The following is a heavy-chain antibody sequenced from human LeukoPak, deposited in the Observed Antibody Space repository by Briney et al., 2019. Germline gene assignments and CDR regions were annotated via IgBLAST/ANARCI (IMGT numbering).Heavy chain of an antibody. CDR2: INPNSGDT. J-gene: IGHJ4*02. V-gene: IGHV1-2*02. CDR1: GYTFIDYY. Sequence: ASVKVSCKASGYTFIDYYIHWVRQAPGQGLEWMGWINPNSGDTNYAQKFQGRVTMTRDTSITTAYMELSRLRSDDTAMYYCAKVTALTTDYWGQGTLVTVSS. CDR3: AKVTALTTDY. D-gene: IGHD4-4*01.